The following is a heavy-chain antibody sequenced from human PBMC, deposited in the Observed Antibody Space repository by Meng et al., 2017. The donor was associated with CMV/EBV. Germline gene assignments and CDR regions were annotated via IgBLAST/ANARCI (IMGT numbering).Heavy chain of an antibody. CDR3: ARAQYSSSCDY. V-gene: IGHV4-30-4*08. CDR2: IYYSGST. D-gene: IGHD6-13*01. CDR1: GRSISSGDYY. Sequence: LQLPCSGPRLCKPSLTLHLLCAVAGRSISSGDYYWSWIRQPPGKGLEWIGYIYYSGSTYYNPSLKSRVTISVDTSKNQFSLKLSSVTAADTAVYYCARAQYSSSCDYWGQGTLVTVSS. J-gene: IGHJ4*02.